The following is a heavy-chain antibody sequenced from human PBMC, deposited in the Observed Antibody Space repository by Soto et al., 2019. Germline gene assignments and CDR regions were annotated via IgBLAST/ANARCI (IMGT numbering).Heavy chain of an antibody. J-gene: IGHJ6*02. CDR1: GGSFTYT. D-gene: IGHD2-15*01. CDR2: IIPLFGTT. V-gene: IGHV1-69*13. Sequence: ASVKVSCKASGGSFTYTLSWVRQAPGQGLEWMGGIIPLFGTTNYAQKFQGRVTITADETTKTAYMELSTLRSEDTAVYYCARLLSHGSYGMDVWGQGTTVTVSS. CDR3: ARLLSHGSYGMDV.